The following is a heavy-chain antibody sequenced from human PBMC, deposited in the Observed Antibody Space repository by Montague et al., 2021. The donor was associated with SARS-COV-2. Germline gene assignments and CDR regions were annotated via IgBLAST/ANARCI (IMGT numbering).Heavy chain of an antibody. Sequence: SETLSLTCTISGGSVSSSSYYWNWIRQPPGKGLEWIGYIYYTGSTNYNPSLKSRVTMAVDTSRNQFSLKVNSATAEDTAVYYCARGSHQYCDGGSCYSTFDYWGQGTLVTVSS. CDR3: ARGSHQYCDGGSCYSTFDY. CDR1: GGSVSSSSYY. V-gene: IGHV4-61*01. CDR2: IYYTGST. J-gene: IGHJ4*02. D-gene: IGHD2-15*01.